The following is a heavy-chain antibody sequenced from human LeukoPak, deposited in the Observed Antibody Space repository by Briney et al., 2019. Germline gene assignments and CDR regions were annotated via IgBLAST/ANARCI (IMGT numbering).Heavy chain of an antibody. CDR3: ARDLAPGDTAMAHYYYYGMDV. D-gene: IGHD5-18*01. Sequence: GGSVTVSCKASGYTFTGYYMHWVRQAPGQRLEWMGWINPNSGGTNYAQKFQGRVTMTRDTSISTAYMELSRLRSDDTAVYYCARDLAPGDTAMAHYYYYGMDVWGQGTTVTVSS. V-gene: IGHV1-2*02. CDR2: INPNSGGT. CDR1: GYTFTGYY. J-gene: IGHJ6*02.